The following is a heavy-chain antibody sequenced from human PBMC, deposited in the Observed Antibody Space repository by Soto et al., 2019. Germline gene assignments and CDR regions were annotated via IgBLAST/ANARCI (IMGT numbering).Heavy chain of an antibody. CDR3: VTGNHGYAYY. Sequence: SETLSLTCAVYGGSFSGYYWSWIRQPPGKGLEWIGEINHSGSTNYNPSLKSRVTISADKSVTTAYLQWSTLKASDTAIYYCVTGNHGYAYYWGQGTQVTVSS. V-gene: IGHV4-34*01. CDR1: GGSFSGYY. D-gene: IGHD2-8*01. J-gene: IGHJ4*02. CDR2: INHSGST.